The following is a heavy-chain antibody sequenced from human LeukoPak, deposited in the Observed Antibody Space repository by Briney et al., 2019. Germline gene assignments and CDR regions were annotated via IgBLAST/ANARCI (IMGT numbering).Heavy chain of an antibody. J-gene: IGHJ4*02. D-gene: IGHD2-15*01. CDR3: AGGAWATRLGS. CDR2: IYESGST. V-gene: IGHV4-34*01. Sequence: ETLSLTCAVYGESLNSYYWSWIRQPPGKGLGWIGEIYESGSTEYNPSLKSRVTISMVPSKQQFSLSLTSVTAADTAVYYCAGGAWATRLGSWGLGTPVIVSS. CDR1: GESLNSYY.